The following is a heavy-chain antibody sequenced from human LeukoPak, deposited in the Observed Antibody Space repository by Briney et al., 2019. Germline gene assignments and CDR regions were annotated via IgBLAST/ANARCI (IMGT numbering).Heavy chain of an antibody. V-gene: IGHV1-69*02. CDR3: ARSPRLRWLQFCFDY. Sequence: EASVKVSCKASGYTFTDYYMHWVRQAPGQGLEWMGRIIPILGIANYAQKFQGRVTITADKSTSTAYMELSSLRSEDTAVYYCARSPRLRWLQFCFDYWGQGTLVTVSS. D-gene: IGHD5-24*01. CDR1: GYTFTDYY. CDR2: IIPILGIA. J-gene: IGHJ4*02.